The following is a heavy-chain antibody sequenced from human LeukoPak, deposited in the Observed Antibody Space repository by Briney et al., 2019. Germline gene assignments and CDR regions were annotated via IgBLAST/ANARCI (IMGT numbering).Heavy chain of an antibody. J-gene: IGHJ4*02. CDR1: GFTFSSYE. CDR2: FSGSGGST. Sequence: GGSLRLSCAASGFTFSSYEMNWVRQAPGKGLEWVSAFSGSGGSTYYADSVKGRFTISRDNSKNTLYLQMNSLRAEDTAAYYCAKSSPPPLRYWGQGTLVTVSS. V-gene: IGHV3-23*01. CDR3: AKSSPPPLRY.